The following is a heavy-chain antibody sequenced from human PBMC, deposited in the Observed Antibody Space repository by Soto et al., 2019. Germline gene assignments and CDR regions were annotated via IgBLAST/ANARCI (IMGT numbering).Heavy chain of an antibody. CDR3: ARGRTLLTNNWFDP. CDR1: GGSISSSSYY. V-gene: IGHV4-39*01. Sequence: PSETLSLTCTVSGGSISSSSYYWGWIRQPPGKGLEWIGSIYYSGSTYYNPSLKSRVTISVDTSKNQFSLKLSSVTAADTAVYYCARGRTLLTNNWFDPWGQRTLVTVSS. D-gene: IGHD1-7*01. J-gene: IGHJ5*02. CDR2: IYYSGST.